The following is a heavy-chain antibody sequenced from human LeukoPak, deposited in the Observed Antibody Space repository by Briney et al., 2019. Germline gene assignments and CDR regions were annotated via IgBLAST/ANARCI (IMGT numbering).Heavy chain of an antibody. CDR1: GFTFDDYA. J-gene: IGHJ6*03. V-gene: IGHV3-43D*03. CDR3: AKDLEGYSYGYYYYYMDV. CDR2: ISWDGGST. D-gene: IGHD5-18*01. Sequence: GGSLRLSCAASGFTFDDYAMHWVRQAPGKGLEWVSLISWDGGSTYYADSVKGRFTISRDNSKNSLYLQMNSLRAEDTALYYCAKDLEGYSYGYYYYYMDVWGKGTTVTVSS.